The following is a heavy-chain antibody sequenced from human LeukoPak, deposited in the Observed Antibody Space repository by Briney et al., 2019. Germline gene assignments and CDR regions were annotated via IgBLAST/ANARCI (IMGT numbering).Heavy chain of an antibody. V-gene: IGHV3-21*01. J-gene: IGHJ5*02. CDR2: ISSSSSYI. CDR3: ARDSGREEIWFDP. CDR1: GFTFSSHS. D-gene: IGHD1-26*01. Sequence: GGSLRLSCGASGFTFSSHSMNWVRQAPGKGLEWVSSISSSSSYIYYADSVKGRFTISRDNAKNSLYLQMNSLRAEDTAVYYCARDSGREEIWFDPWGQGTLVTVS.